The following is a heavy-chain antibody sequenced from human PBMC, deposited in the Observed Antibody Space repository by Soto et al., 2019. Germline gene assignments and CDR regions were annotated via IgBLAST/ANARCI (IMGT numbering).Heavy chain of an antibody. CDR2: IMPVFRRP. J-gene: IGHJ6*02. V-gene: IGHV1-69*12. CDR1: GGTFRTSA. Sequence: QVQLVQSGAEVKKPGSSVKVSCKASGGTFRTSAISWVRQAPGQGLEWVGGIMPVFRRPKYAQNFQGRVTITADESTSTGYMELSSLRSDDTAVYYCARDKDREQLGGNYYYILDVWGQGTAVTVSS. D-gene: IGHD3-10*01. CDR3: ARDKDREQLGGNYYYILDV.